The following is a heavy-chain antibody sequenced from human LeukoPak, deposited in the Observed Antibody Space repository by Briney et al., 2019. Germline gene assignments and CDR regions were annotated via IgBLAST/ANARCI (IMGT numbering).Heavy chain of an antibody. V-gene: IGHV4-39*07. CDR2: IYYSGST. CDR1: GGSISSSSYY. CDR3: ARGPRIYYYYYGMDV. D-gene: IGHD6-6*01. Sequence: SETLSLTCTVSGGSISSSSYYWGWIRQPPGKGLEWIGSIYYSGSTYYNPSLKSRVTISVDTSKNQFSLKLSSVTAADTAVYYCARGPRIYYYYYGMDVWGQGTTVTVSS. J-gene: IGHJ6*02.